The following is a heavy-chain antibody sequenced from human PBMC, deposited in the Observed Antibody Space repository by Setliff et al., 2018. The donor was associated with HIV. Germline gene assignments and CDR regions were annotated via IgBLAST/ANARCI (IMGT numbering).Heavy chain of an antibody. D-gene: IGHD5-18*01. Sequence: GSLRLSCAASGVTFSSYGMNWVRQAPGKGLEWLPYISRNSGTIYYAYSVKVRFTISRDNAENSLFLQMNSLRAEDTAVYYCAKDAGSYSYVHEYFQHWGQGTLVTVS. V-gene: IGHV3-48*01. J-gene: IGHJ1*01. CDR3: AKDAGSYSYVHEYFQH. CDR1: GVTFSSYG. CDR2: ISRNSGTI.